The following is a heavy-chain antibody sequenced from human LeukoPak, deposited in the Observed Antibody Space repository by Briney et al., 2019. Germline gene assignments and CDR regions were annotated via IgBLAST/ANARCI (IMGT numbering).Heavy chain of an antibody. D-gene: IGHD3-3*01. CDR1: GYTFTGYY. CDR2: ISGYNGNT. J-gene: IGHJ5*02. CDR3: ARGLEWLTRRHTWFDP. V-gene: IGHV1-18*04. Sequence: ASVKVSCKASGYTFTGYYMHWVRQAPGQGLEWMGWISGYNGNTNYAQKLQGRVTMTTDTSTRTAYMELRSLRSDDTAVYYCARGLEWLTRRHTWFDPWGQGALVTVSS.